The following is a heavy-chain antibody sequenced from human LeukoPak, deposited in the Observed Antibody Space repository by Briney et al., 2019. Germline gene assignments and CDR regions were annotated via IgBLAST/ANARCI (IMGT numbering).Heavy chain of an antibody. CDR1: GXSFTSYL. D-gene: IGHD6-6*01. Sequence: GESLKISGKGSGXSFTSYLIGWLRRLPGKGREGMGVRYPGDSDTNYSPSFQGEFTISADKSITTTYLQWSSLKASDTAIYYCARRSSIAPRLFDFWGQGTLVTVSS. CDR3: ARRSSIAPRLFDF. V-gene: IGHV5-51*01. CDR2: RYPGDSDT. J-gene: IGHJ4*02.